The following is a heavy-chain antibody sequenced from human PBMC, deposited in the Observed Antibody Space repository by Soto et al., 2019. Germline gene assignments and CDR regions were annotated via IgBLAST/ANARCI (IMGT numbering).Heavy chain of an antibody. D-gene: IGHD1-26*01. CDR1: GFTFGDYA. Sequence: GGSLRLSCTASGFTFGDYAMSWFRQAPGKGLEWVGFIRSKAYGGTTEYAASVKGRFTISRDDSKSIAYLQMNSLKTEDTAVYYCTRASGSRSPDVFDIWGQGTMVTVSS. CDR2: IRSKAYGGTT. CDR3: TRASGSRSPDVFDI. J-gene: IGHJ3*02. V-gene: IGHV3-49*03.